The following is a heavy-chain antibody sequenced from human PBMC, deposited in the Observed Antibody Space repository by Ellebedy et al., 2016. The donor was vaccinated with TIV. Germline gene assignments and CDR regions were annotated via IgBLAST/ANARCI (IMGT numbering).Heavy chain of an antibody. V-gene: IGHV3-11*03. D-gene: IGHD3-16*01. J-gene: IGHJ4*02. CDR3: VTFGGIRSD. Sequence: GGSLRLXXAASGFTFSDHYMSWIRQAPGKGLECISFITSSGTYTNYADSMKGRFTISRDNAKNSLYLQMNSLKADDTAVYYCVTFGGIRSDWGQGTLVTVSS. CDR1: GFTFSDHY. CDR2: ITSSGTYT.